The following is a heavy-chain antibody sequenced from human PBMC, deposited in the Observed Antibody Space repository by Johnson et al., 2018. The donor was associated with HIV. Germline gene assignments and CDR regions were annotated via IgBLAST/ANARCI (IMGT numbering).Heavy chain of an antibody. CDR3: AKRDHSDMSVTRGSFDS. V-gene: IGHV3-7*03. D-gene: IGHD3-22*01. Sequence: VQLVESGGGLVQPGGSLRLSCVASGFTFSSYWMSWVRQAPGTGLEWVANIKQDGSEKYNVDSVKGRFIISRDNAKNSLYLQMNSLRVEDTSLYYCAKRDHSDMSVTRGSFDSRGQGTMVTVSS. CDR1: GFTFSSYW. J-gene: IGHJ3*02. CDR2: IKQDGSEK.